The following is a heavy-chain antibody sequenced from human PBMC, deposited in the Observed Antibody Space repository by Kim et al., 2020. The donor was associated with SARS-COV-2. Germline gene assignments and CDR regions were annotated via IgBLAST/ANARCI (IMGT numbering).Heavy chain of an antibody. CDR3: RISPRIAATHYNSFDP. J-gene: IGHJ5*02. V-gene: IGHV3-49*04. CDR2: IRSKAYGGTT. Sequence: GGSLRLSCIASGFTFGDYAMSWVRQAPGKGLEWVGFIRSKAYGGTTEYAASVKGRFTISRDDSKSIAYLQMNSLKTEDTAVYYCRISPRIAATHYNSFDPWGQGTLVTVSS. D-gene: IGHD6-13*01. CDR1: GFTFGDYA.